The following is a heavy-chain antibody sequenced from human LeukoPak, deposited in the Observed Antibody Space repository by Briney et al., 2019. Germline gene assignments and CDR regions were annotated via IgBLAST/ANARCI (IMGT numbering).Heavy chain of an antibody. J-gene: IGHJ4*02. CDR1: GYSTSSGYY. Sequence: SETLSLTCTVSGYSTSSGYYWGWIRQPPGKGLEWIGSIYHSGSTYYNPSLKSRVTISVDTSKNQFSLKLSSVTAADTAVYYCARATFYGSGSYFVAFDYWGQGTLVTVSS. CDR2: IYHSGST. V-gene: IGHV4-38-2*02. CDR3: ARATFYGSGSYFVAFDY. D-gene: IGHD3-10*01.